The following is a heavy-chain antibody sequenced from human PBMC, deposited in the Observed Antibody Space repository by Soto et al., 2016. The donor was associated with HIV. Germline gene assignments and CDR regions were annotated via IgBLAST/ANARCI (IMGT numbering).Heavy chain of an antibody. CDR1: GFTFSAYA. CDR3: AKVVEMATHYYYLGMDV. CDR2: ISVNGLST. Sequence: EMRLLDSGGGLVQPGGSLRLSCAASGFTFSAYAMTWVRQAPGEGLQWVSSISVNGLSTYYADSVKGRFTISRDNSKNTLSLQMKSLSAGDTAVYYCAKVVEMATHYYYLGMDVWGQGTTVTVSS. D-gene: IGHD3-3*01. V-gene: IGHV3-23*01. J-gene: IGHJ6*02.